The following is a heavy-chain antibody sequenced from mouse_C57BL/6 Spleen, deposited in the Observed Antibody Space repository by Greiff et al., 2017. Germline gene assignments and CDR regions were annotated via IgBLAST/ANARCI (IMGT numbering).Heavy chain of an antibody. CDR2: INPYNGGT. Sequence: VQLKQSGPVLVKPGASVKMSCKASGYTFTDYYMNWVKQSPGKSLEWIGVINPYNGGTSYNQKFKGKATLTVDKSSSTAYMELNSLTSEDSAVYSCARHWYFDVWGTGTTVTASS. J-gene: IGHJ1*03. CDR1: GYTFTDYY. V-gene: IGHV1-19*01. CDR3: ARHWYFDV.